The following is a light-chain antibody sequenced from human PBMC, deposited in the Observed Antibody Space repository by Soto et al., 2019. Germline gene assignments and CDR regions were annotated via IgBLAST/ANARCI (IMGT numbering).Light chain of an antibody. CDR2: EGS. CDR3: FSYAGSSTYA. CDR1: SSDIVSYNF. Sequence: QSALTQPASVSASHGQSITISCTGTSSDIVSYNFVSWYPQHPGKAPKLMIYEGSKRPSGISDRFSGSKSGNTASLTISGLQAEDEADYFCFSYAGSSTYAFGTGTKVTVL. J-gene: IGLJ1*01. V-gene: IGLV2-23*01.